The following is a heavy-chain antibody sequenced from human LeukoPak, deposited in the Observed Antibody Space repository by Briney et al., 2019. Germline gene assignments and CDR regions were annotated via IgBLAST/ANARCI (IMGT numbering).Heavy chain of an antibody. CDR3: ARDGEGGRFYYWDF. CDR2: IYYTGRT. V-gene: IGHV4-4*02. CDR1: GGSIASSNW. J-gene: IGHJ1*01. D-gene: IGHD3-22*01. Sequence: SETLSLTCAVSGGSIASSNWWSWVRQPPGKGLEWIGQIYYTGRTNYNPSLKSRVTISIDESKNQFSLELSSVTAADTAMYYCARDGEGGRFYYWDFWGQGTLVSVSS.